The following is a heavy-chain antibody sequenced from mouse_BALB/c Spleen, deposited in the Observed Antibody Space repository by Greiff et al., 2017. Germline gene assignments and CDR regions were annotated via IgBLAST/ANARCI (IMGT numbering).Heavy chain of an antibody. D-gene: IGHD2-4*01. CDR3: ARDDYEGGFAD. V-gene: IGHV3-2*02. CDR1: GYSITSDYA. Sequence: DVQLVASGPGLVTPSQSLSLSCTVTGYSITSDYAWYWLRQFPGNKLEWMGYISYSGSTSYNPSLKSRISITRDTSKNQFFLQLNSVTTEDTATYYCARDDYEGGFADGGEGTQVTVAA. CDR2: ISYSGST. J-gene: IGHJ3*01.